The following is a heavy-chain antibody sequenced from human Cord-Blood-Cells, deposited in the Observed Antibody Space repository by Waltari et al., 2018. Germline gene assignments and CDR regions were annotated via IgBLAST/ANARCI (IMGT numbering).Heavy chain of an antibody. CDR3: ARAMSSSDAVDI. D-gene: IGHD6-6*01. V-gene: IGHV4-34*01. CDR1: GGSFSGDY. J-gene: IGHJ3*02. Sequence: QVQLQQWGAGLLKPSVTLSLTCAVYGGSFSGDYWSWIRQPPGKGLEWIGEINHSGITNYNPSLKSRVTISVDTSKNQFSLKLSSVTAADTAVYYCARAMSSSDAVDIWGQGTMVTVSS. CDR2: INHSGIT.